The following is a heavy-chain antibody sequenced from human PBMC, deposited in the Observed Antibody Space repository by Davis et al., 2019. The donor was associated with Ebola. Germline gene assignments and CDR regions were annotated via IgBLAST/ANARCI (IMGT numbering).Heavy chain of an antibody. Sequence: SVTVSCMASRCTFSSYTISSARHVPGHRLEWMGGIIPKFGTPNHARKFQGRLKISVDQSTRTAYMELSSLRSEDTATFFCASYSEDRYYNHDAMDVWGKGTTVIVSS. D-gene: IGHD3-10*01. CDR2: IIPKFGTP. V-gene: IGHV1-69*13. CDR3: ASYSEDRYYNHDAMDV. CDR1: RCTFSSYT. J-gene: IGHJ6*04.